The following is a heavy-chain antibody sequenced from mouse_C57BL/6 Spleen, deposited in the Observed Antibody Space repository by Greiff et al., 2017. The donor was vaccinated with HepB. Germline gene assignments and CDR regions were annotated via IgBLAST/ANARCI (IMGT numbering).Heavy chain of an antibody. J-gene: IGHJ2*01. V-gene: IGHV5-9*01. CDR3: ARHAYYYGSSYLDY. Sequence: EVHLVESGGGLVKPGGSLKLSCAASGFTFSSYTMSWVRQTPEKRLEWVATISGGGGNTYYPDSVKGRFTISRDNAKNTLYLQMSSLRSEDTALYYCARHAYYYGSSYLDYWGQGTTLTVSS. CDR2: ISGGGGNT. CDR1: GFTFSSYT. D-gene: IGHD1-1*01.